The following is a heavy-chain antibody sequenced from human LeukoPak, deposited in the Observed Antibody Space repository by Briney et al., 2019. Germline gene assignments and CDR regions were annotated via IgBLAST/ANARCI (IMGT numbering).Heavy chain of an antibody. V-gene: IGHV3-9*03. CDR2: ISWNSGSI. Sequence: GRSLRLSCAASGFTFDDYAMHWVRQAPGKGLEWVSGISWNSGSIGYADSVKGRFTISRDNAKNSLYLQMNSLRAKDMALYYCAKDASGYPRSPFDYWGQGTLVTVSS. CDR1: GFTFDDYA. CDR3: AKDASGYPRSPFDY. D-gene: IGHD3-9*01. J-gene: IGHJ4*02.